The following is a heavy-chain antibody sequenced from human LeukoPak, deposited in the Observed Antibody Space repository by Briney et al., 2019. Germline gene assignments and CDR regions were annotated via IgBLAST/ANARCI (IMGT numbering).Heavy chain of an antibody. CDR1: SYSISSGYY. Sequence: SETLSLTCTVSSYSISSGYYWGWIRQPPGKGLEWIGSIYHSGSTYYNPSLKSRVTISVDTSKNQFSLKLSSVTAADTAVYYCARVWDYGDYESEGGLDYWGQGTLVTVSS. V-gene: IGHV4-38-2*02. D-gene: IGHD4-17*01. J-gene: IGHJ4*02. CDR2: IYHSGST. CDR3: ARVWDYGDYESEGGLDY.